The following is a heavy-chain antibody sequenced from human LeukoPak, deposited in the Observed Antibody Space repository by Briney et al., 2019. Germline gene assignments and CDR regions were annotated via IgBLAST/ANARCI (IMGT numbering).Heavy chain of an antibody. CDR3: ARGPILVRGVILADSVGGMDV. Sequence: ASVKVSCKASGYTFAGYDINWVRQATGQGLEWMGWMNPNSGNANSAQKFQGRITMTRDTSIDTANMELSSLRSEDTAVYYCARGPILVRGVILADSVGGMDVWGQGTTVTVSS. V-gene: IGHV1-8*01. J-gene: IGHJ6*02. CDR1: GYTFAGYD. D-gene: IGHD3-10*01. CDR2: MNPNSGNA.